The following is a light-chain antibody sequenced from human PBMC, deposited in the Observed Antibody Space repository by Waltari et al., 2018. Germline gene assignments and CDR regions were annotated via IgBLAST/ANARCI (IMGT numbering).Light chain of an antibody. J-gene: IGLJ3*02. V-gene: IGLV6-57*02. CDR1: GCSITNNY. CDR3: QSYDTSHNWV. CDR2: EDD. Sequence: FMLTQPHPAQASPVKPGTLTCTGTGCSITNNYVQWYLQRPGSAPNTVIYEDDHRPSGVPDRFSGSIDISSNSAFLTISGLRTEDEADYYCQSYDTSHNWVFGGGTKLTVL.